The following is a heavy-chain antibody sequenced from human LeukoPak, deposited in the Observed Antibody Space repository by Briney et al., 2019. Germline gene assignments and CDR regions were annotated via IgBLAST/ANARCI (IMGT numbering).Heavy chain of an antibody. CDR2: ISWNSGSI. CDR3: TKGRGRYSYGYGDYFDY. Sequence: GRSLRVSCAASGFTFDEYAIHWVRQAPGKGLEWVSCISWNSGSIGYADSVKGRFTISRDNAKNSLYLQMNSLRAEDTAFYYCTKGRGRYSYGYGDYFDYWGQGTLVTVSS. CDR1: GFTFDEYA. D-gene: IGHD5-18*01. V-gene: IGHV3-9*01. J-gene: IGHJ4*02.